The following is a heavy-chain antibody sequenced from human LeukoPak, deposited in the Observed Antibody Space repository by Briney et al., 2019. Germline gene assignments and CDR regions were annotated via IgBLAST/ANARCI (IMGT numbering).Heavy chain of an antibody. J-gene: IGHJ4*02. CDR3: ARESRGYAILAGYYRGYYFDY. CDR2: NYIGGST. Sequence: PGGSLRLSCAASGVTVSSNYMSWVCQAPREGLGRVSVNYIGGSTYSADCVKGSFTLSRDNSKNTLYLQMNSLRAEDTAVYNSARESRGYAILAGYYRGYYFDYWGQGTLVTVSS. CDR1: GVTVSSNY. D-gene: IGHD3-9*01. V-gene: IGHV3-66*01.